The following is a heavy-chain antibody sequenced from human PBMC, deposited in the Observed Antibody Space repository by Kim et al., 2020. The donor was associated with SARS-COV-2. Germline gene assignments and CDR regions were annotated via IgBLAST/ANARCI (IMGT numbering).Heavy chain of an antibody. CDR2: K. D-gene: IGHD1-26*01. J-gene: IGHJ4*02. Sequence: KDYADAVKGRFTISSDNAKNSQYMQMNGLRAEDKAVYYCAREGIVGWSDYWGQGTLVTVSS. V-gene: IGHV3-11*04. CDR3: AREGIVGWSDY.